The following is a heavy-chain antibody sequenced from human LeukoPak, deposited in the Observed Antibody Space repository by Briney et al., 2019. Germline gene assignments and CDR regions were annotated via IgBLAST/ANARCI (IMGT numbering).Heavy chain of an antibody. CDR3: AREGGYDILTGYQDY. CDR2: INPNNGDT. J-gene: IGHJ4*02. V-gene: IGHV1-2*02. D-gene: IGHD3-9*01. Sequence: ASVKVSCKASGYIFTAYFIHWVRQAPGQGLEWMGWINPNNGDTNYVQKFQGRVTMTRDTSISTAYMELTRLRSDDTAVYYCAREGGYDILTGYQDYWGQGTLVTVSS. CDR1: GYIFTAYF.